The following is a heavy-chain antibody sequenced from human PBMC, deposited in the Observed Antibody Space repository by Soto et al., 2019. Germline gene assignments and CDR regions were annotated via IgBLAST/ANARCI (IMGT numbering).Heavy chain of an antibody. CDR1: GSTFTGYY. J-gene: IGHJ4*02. D-gene: IGHD2-15*01. Sequence: ASLKVSCKSSGSTFTGYYMHCVRQSHGEGREWMGWINPNSGGTNYAQKFQGWVTMTRDTSISTAYMELSRLRSDDTAVYYCARLAPCSGGFCYSRPLEYWGQGTLVTVSS. V-gene: IGHV1-2*04. CDR2: INPNSGGT. CDR3: ARLAPCSGGFCYSRPLEY.